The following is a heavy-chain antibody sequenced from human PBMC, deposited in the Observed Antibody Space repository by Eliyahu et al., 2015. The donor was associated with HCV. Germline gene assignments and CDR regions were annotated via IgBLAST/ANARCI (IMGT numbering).Heavy chain of an antibody. CDR3: ASGGGGIAVAGTGGWFDP. CDR2: IHYSGST. Sequence: QVQLQESGPGLVQPSETLSLTXTVSAXSIPTYYWSWTRQPPGKGLEWIGYIHYSGSTNYNPSLKSRVTVSVDTSKNQFSLKLSSVTAADTAVYYCASGGGGIAVAGTGGWFDPWGQGTLVTVSS. D-gene: IGHD6-19*01. CDR1: AXSIPTYY. J-gene: IGHJ5*02. V-gene: IGHV4-59*01.